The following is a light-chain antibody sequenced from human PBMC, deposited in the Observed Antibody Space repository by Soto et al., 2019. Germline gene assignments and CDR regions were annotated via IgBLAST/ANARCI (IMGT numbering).Light chain of an antibody. Sequence: ESVLTPSPATLSLYTGERATLSCRASQTVGSYLACFRQTPGQAPRLLIYDTSIRATGIPARFSGSGSGTDFTLTISSLEAEDFAVYYCQQRSDWPPTFGQGTKVDIK. CDR1: QTVGSY. V-gene: IGKV3-11*01. CDR3: QQRSDWPPT. CDR2: DTS. J-gene: IGKJ1*01.